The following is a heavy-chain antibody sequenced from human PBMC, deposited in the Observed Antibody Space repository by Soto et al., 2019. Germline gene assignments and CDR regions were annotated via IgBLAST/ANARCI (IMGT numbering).Heavy chain of an antibody. CDR2: INSDGSST. CDR1: GFTFSSYW. D-gene: IGHD2-21*01. Sequence: GGSLRLSCAASGFTFSSYWMHWVRQAPGKGLVWVSRINSDGSSTSYADSVKGRFTISRDNAKNTLYLQMNSLRAEDTAVYYCARAALAYCGGDCYRAEDYFDYWGQGTLVTVSS. V-gene: IGHV3-74*01. CDR3: ARAALAYCGGDCYRAEDYFDY. J-gene: IGHJ4*02.